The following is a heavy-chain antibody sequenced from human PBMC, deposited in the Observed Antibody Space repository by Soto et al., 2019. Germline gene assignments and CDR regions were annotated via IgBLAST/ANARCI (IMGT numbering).Heavy chain of an antibody. V-gene: IGHV4-30-2*01. Sequence: PSETLSLTCAVSGGSISSGGYSWSWIRQPPGKGLEWIGYIYHSGSTYYNPSLKSRVTISVDRSKNQFSLKLSSVTAADTAMYNCERILEAGKYYYGMDVWCQAITVTVS. J-gene: IGHJ6*02. CDR2: IYHSGST. CDR1: GGSISSGGYS. CDR3: ERILEAGKYYYGMDV. D-gene: IGHD6-13*01.